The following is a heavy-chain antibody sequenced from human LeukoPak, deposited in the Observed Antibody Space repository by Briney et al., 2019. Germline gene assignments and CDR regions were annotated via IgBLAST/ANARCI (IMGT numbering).Heavy chain of an antibody. D-gene: IGHD1-26*01. CDR3: AREVGAFDY. CDR2: IYYSGST. Sequence: PSETLSLTCTVSGGSISSYYWSWTRQPPGKGLEWIGYIYYSGSTNYNPSLKSRVTISVDTSKNQFSLKLGSVTAADTAVYYCAREVGAFDYWGQGTLVTVSS. CDR1: GGSISSYY. J-gene: IGHJ4*02. V-gene: IGHV4-59*01.